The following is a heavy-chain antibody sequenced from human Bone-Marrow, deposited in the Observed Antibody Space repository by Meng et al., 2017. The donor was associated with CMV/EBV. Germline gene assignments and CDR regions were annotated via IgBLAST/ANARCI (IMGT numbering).Heavy chain of an antibody. CDR1: GFTFSSYA. D-gene: IGHD3-10*01. CDR2: ISYDGSNK. CDR3: ARRLYGSGTLDY. V-gene: IGHV3-30-3*01. J-gene: IGHJ4*02. Sequence: GGSLRLSCAASGFTFSSYAMHWVRQAPGKGLEWVAVISYDGSNKYYADSVKGRFTISRDNSKNTLYLQMNSLRAEDTAVYYCARRLYGSGTLDYWGQGTLVTVSS.